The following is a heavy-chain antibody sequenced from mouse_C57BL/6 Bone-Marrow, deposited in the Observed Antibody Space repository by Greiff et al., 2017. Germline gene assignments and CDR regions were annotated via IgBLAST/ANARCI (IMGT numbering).Heavy chain of an antibody. CDR2: IDPETGGT. J-gene: IGHJ3*01. CDR3: TGYCGTWFAY. D-gene: IGHD2-14*01. V-gene: IGHV1-15*01. CDR1: GYTFTDYE. Sequence: QVQLQQSGAELVRPGASVTLSCKASGYTFTDYEMHWVKQTPVHGLEWIGAIDPETGGTAYNQKFKGKAILTADKSSSTAYMELRSLTSEDSAVYYCTGYCGTWFAYWGQGTLVPVSA.